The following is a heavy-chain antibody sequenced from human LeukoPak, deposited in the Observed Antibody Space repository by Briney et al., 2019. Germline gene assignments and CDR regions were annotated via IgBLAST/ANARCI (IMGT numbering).Heavy chain of an antibody. D-gene: IGHD6-19*01. CDR3: AREDVDITVATSGAFDI. CDR1: GFTFNRFW. Sequence: PGGSLRLSCAASGFTFNRFWMHWVRQAPGKGLMWVSRIISDGSSTNYADSVKGRFTISRDNAKNTLYLQMNSLRAEDTALYYCAREDVDITVATSGAFDIWGQGTMVTVSS. CDR2: IISDGSST. J-gene: IGHJ3*02. V-gene: IGHV3-74*01.